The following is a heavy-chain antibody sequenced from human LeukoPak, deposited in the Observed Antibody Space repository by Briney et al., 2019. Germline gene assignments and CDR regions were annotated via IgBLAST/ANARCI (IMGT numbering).Heavy chain of an antibody. J-gene: IGHJ4*02. CDR3: ARDLDYYDSSGYLDY. V-gene: IGHV3-21*01. CDR2: ITSRSGYL. Sequence: PGGSLRLSCVGSGFSFDDYSMNWVRQAPGKGLEWASSITSRSGYLFYADSVEGRFTISRDNAKNSVYLQMNSLRAEDTAVYYCARDLDYYDSSGYLDYWGQGTLVTVSS. D-gene: IGHD3-22*01. CDR1: GFSFDDYS.